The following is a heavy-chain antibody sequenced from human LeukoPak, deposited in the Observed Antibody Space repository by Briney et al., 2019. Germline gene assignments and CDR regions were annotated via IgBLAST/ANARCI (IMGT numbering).Heavy chain of an antibody. Sequence: ASVKVSCKASGYTFTSYDINWVRQATGQGPEWMGWMNPNSGNTGYAQKFQGRVTMTRNTSISTAYMELGSLRSEDTAVYYCARNLITIFGVVIQAFAYWGQGTLVTVSS. V-gene: IGHV1-8*01. CDR3: ARNLITIFGVVIQAFAY. CDR2: MNPNSGNT. D-gene: IGHD3-3*01. CDR1: GYTFTSYD. J-gene: IGHJ4*02.